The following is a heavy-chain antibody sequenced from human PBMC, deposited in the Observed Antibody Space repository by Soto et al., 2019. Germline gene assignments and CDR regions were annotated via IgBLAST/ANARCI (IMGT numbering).Heavy chain of an antibody. V-gene: IGHV3-74*01. Sequence: EVQLVESGGGLVQPGGSLRLSCAASGFTFSSYWMHWVRQAPGKGLVWVSRIKSYGSSASYADSVKGRFPISRDNAANTLYLQMNSLRAEDTAVYYCARGDYDYVWGSSSYFDYWGQGTLVTVSS. CDR1: GFTFSSYW. CDR2: IKSYGSSA. J-gene: IGHJ4*02. CDR3: ARGDYDYVWGSSSYFDY. D-gene: IGHD3-16*01.